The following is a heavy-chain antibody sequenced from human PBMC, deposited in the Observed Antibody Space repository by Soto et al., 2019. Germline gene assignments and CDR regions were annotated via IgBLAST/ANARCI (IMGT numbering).Heavy chain of an antibody. V-gene: IGHV3-74*01. CDR1: GFSLSNYW. CDR3: ARPVYDAFDI. J-gene: IGHJ3*02. CDR2: VKSDGSSP. D-gene: IGHD1-20*01. Sequence: EVQLVESGGGLVQPGGSLRLSCVASGFSLSNYWVHWVRQAPGKGLVWVSRVKSDGSSPTYADSVKGRFTISRDIAKNTMYLQMNSLRAEDTAVYYCARPVYDAFDIWGQGTMVTVSS.